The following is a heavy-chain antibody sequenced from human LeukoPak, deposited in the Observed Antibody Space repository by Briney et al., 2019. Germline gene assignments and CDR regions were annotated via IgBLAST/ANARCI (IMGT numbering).Heavy chain of an antibody. CDR3: ARDQGDGYNLGYFDY. Sequence: GGSLRLSCAASVFTFSIYNMNWVRRAPGKGLEWFSYISSSGSIIYYADSVKGRFTISRDNAKNSLYLQMNSLRAEDTAVYHCARDQGDGYNLGYFDYWGQGTLVTVSS. J-gene: IGHJ4*02. V-gene: IGHV3-48*03. D-gene: IGHD5-24*01. CDR1: VFTFSIYN. CDR2: ISSSGSII.